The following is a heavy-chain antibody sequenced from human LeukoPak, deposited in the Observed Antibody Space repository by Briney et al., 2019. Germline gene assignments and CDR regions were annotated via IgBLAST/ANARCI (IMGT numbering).Heavy chain of an antibody. Sequence: SSETLSLTCTVSGGSINSSYYYWGWIRQPPGKGLEWIGSIYYSGSTYYNPSLKSRVTISVDTSQNQFSLKLSSVTAADTAAYYCARHPARWLVQGYYFDYWGQGTLVTVSS. CDR3: ARHPARWLVQGYYFDY. V-gene: IGHV4-39*01. CDR2: IYYSGST. D-gene: IGHD6-19*01. CDR1: GGSINSSYYY. J-gene: IGHJ4*02.